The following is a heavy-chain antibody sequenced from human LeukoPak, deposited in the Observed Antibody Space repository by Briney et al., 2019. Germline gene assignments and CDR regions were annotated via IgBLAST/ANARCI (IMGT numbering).Heavy chain of an antibody. V-gene: IGHV3-30-3*01. CDR2: ISYDGSNK. D-gene: IGHD5-18*01. CDR1: GFTFSSYA. CDR3: ARGVDWSYGISDGMDV. J-gene: IGHJ6*02. Sequence: GGSLRLSCAASGFTFSSYAMHWVRQAPGKGLEGVAVISYDGSNKYYADSVKGRFTISRDNSKNTLYLQMNSLRAEDTAVYYCARGVDWSYGISDGMDVWGQGTKVTVSS.